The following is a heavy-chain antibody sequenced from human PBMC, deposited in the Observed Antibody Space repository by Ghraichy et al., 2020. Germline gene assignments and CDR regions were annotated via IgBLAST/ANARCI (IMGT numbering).Heavy chain of an antibody. CDR3: AKAPPESALNFDY. Sequence: GGSLRLSCAASGFTFSSYAMSWVRQTPGKGLEWVSAISGSGRNTYYADSVKGRFTISRDNSKNTLYLQMNSLRAEDTAVYYCAKAPPESALNFDYWGQGTLVTVSS. CDR2: ISGSGRNT. V-gene: IGHV3-23*01. J-gene: IGHJ4*02. CDR1: GFTFSSYA.